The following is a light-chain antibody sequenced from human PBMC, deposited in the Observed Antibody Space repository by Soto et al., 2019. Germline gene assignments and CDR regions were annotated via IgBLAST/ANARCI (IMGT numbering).Light chain of an antibody. CDR2: EVS. CDR3: CSFTSISTYV. Sequence: QSELTQPASVSGSPGQSITMSCTGTTADVGDYGSVSWYQQHPGKAPKLMIYEVSNRPSGVSDRFSGAKSGNTAYLTISGLQPEDEADYFCCSFTSISTYVFGSGTKVTVL. CDR1: TADVGDYGS. J-gene: IGLJ1*01. V-gene: IGLV2-14*01.